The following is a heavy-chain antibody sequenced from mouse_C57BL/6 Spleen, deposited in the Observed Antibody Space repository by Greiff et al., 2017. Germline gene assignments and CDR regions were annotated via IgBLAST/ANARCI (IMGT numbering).Heavy chain of an antibody. Sequence: QVQLQQPGAELVKPGASVKLSCKASGYTFTSYWMHWVKQRPGQGLEWIGMIHPNSGSTNYNEKFKSKATLTVDKSSSTAYMQLSSLTSEDSAVYYCASYYYGSTYYCDYWGQGTTLTVSS. CDR2: IHPNSGST. J-gene: IGHJ2*01. V-gene: IGHV1-64*01. D-gene: IGHD1-1*01. CDR3: ASYYYGSTYYCDY. CDR1: GYTFTSYW.